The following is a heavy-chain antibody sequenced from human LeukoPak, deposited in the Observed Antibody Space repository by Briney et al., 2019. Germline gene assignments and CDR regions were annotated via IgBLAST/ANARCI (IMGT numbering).Heavy chain of an antibody. J-gene: IGHJ5*02. CDR1: GYSISSGYY. V-gene: IGHV4-38-2*01. CDR2: IYHNGNT. CDR3: ARGGVTYDYGS. D-gene: IGHD3-10*01. Sequence: SETLSLTCAVSGYSISSGYYWGWIRQPPGKGREWIGNIYHNGNTYYNPSLKSRVTISVDTSKNQFSLKLSSVTAADTAVYYCARGGVTYDYGSWGQGTLVTVSS.